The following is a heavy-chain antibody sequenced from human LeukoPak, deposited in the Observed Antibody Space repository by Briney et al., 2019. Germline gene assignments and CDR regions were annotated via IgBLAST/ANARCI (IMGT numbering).Heavy chain of an antibody. V-gene: IGHV3-48*03. D-gene: IGHD4-17*01. CDR3: AREAPVTTGFDY. CDR2: ISSGGSTI. Sequence: GGSLRLSCEASGFILRSYEMNWVRQAPGKGLEWVSYISSGGSTIYYADSVKGRFTISRDNAENTLYLQMNSLRAEDTAVYYCAREAPVTTGFDYWGQGTLVTVSS. J-gene: IGHJ4*02. CDR1: GFILRSYE.